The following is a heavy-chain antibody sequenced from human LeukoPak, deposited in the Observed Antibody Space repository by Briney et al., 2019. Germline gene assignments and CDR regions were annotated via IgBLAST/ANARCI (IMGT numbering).Heavy chain of an antibody. J-gene: IGHJ4*02. CDR1: GGSVSSGSYY. V-gene: IGHV4-61*01. CDR2: IYYSGST. CDR3: ARTVVTATSPSFDY. Sequence: SETLSLTCTVSGGSVSSGSYYWSWIRQPPGKGLEWIGYIYYSGSTNYNPSLKSRVTISVDTSKNQFSLKLSSVTAADTAVYYCARTVVTATSPSFDYWGQGTLVTVSS. D-gene: IGHD2-21*02.